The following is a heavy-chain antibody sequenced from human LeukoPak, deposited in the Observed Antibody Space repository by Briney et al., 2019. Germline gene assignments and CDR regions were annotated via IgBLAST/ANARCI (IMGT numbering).Heavy chain of an antibody. J-gene: IGHJ6*02. CDR2: INSGGSGT. Sequence: GGSLRLSCAASGFNFASNWMHWVRQTPGKGLMWVSRINSGGSGTSYADSVEGRFTISRDNAKNALYLQMNSLRVEDTAVYFCTRDHGLDVWGQGTTVTVSS. CDR3: TRDHGLDV. V-gene: IGHV3-74*01. CDR1: GFNFASNW.